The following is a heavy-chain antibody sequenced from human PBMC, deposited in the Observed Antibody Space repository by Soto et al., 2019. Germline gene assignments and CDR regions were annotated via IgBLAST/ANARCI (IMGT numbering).Heavy chain of an antibody. V-gene: IGHV1-69*06. Sequence: SVKVSCKASGGTFSSYAISWVRQAPGQGLEWMGGIIPIFGTANYAQKFQGRVTITADKSTSTAYMELSSLRSEDTAVYYCARSHCSSTSCYSYYDILTGYYLDYYYYYGMDVWGQGTTVT. J-gene: IGHJ6*02. CDR2: IIPIFGTA. CDR1: GGTFSSYA. D-gene: IGHD3-9*01. CDR3: ARSHCSSTSCYSYYDILTGYYLDYYYYYGMDV.